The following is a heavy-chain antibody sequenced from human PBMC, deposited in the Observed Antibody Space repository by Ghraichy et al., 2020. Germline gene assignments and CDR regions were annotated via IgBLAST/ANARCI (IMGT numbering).Heavy chain of an antibody. J-gene: IGHJ6*03. V-gene: IGHV3-33*01. D-gene: IGHD3-10*01. CDR3: ASRAPGTMVQGVNYMDV. Sequence: GGSLRLSCAASGFTFSSYGMHWVRQAPGKGLEWVAVIWYDGSNKYYADSVKGRFTISRDNSKNTLYLQMNSLRAEDTAVYYCASRAPGTMVQGVNYMDVWGKGTTVTVSS. CDR1: GFTFSSYG. CDR2: IWYDGSNK.